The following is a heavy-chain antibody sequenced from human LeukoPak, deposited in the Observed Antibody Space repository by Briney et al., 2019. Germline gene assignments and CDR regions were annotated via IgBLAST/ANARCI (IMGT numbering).Heavy chain of an antibody. CDR2: IYYSGST. CDR3: ARLPLIGYCSSTSCLPINYYYYGMDV. D-gene: IGHD2-2*01. V-gene: IGHV4-61*01. J-gene: IGHJ6*04. CDR1: GGSVSSGSYY. Sequence: PSETLSLTCTVSGGSVSSGSYYWSWLRQPPGRGLEWIGYIYYSGSTNYNPSLKSRVTISVDTSKNQFSLKLSSVTAADAAVYYCARLPLIGYCSSTSCLPINYYYYGMDVWGKGTTVTVSS.